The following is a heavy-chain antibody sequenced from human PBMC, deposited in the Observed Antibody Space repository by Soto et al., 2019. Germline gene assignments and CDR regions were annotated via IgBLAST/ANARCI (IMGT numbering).Heavy chain of an antibody. CDR1: GFTFDDYT. CDR3: AKWSGSYYYFDY. Sequence: GGSLRLSCAASGFTFDDYTMHWVRQAPGKGLEWVSLISWDGGSTYYADSVKGRFTISRDNSKNSLYLQMNSLRTEDTALYYCAKWSGSYYYFDYWGQGTLVTVSS. V-gene: IGHV3-43*01. CDR2: ISWDGGST. D-gene: IGHD1-26*01. J-gene: IGHJ4*02.